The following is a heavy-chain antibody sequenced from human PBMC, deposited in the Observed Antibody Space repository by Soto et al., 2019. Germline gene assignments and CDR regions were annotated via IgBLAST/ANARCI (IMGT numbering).Heavy chain of an antibody. CDR3: VRFCECSGGSYYPWYFDD. J-gene: IGHJ4*02. CDR1: GGSFSGYY. CDR2: INHSGST. V-gene: IGHV4-34*01. Sequence: SETLSLTCAVYGGSFSGYYWSWILQPPGKGLEWIGEINHSGSTNYNPSLKSRVTISVDTSKNQFSLKLSSVTAADTAVYYAVRFCECSGGSYYPWYFDDWGQGTLVTVSS. D-gene: IGHD2-15*01.